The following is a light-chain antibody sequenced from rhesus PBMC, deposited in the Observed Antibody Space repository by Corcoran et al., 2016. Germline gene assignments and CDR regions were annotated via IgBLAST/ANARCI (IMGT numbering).Light chain of an antibody. CDR1: QGISSY. V-gene: IGKV1-28*03. CDR2: DAS. CDR3: LTHNSYPFP. Sequence: DIQMTQSPSSLSASGGDTVTITCWASQGISSYSNWFQQKPGKAPKLLIYDASSWEIGVPSMFSGSGSGTDFTLTISSMQPEDFAADSCLTHNSYPFPFGPGTKLDIK. J-gene: IGKJ3*01.